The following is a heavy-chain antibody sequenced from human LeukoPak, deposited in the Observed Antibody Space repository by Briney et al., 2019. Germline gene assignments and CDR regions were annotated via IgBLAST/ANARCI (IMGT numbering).Heavy chain of an antibody. CDR3: ARHGSPELRYFDWLIYTGDY. CDR2: DYHSGST. CDR1: GYSLSSGYY. D-gene: IGHD3-9*01. Sequence: PSETLSLTCAVSGYSLSSGYYWGWIRQPPGKGLEWIGCDYHSGSTYYNPSLNGRVTISADTTKSQFSLRLSSVTAADTAVYYCARHGSPELRYFDWLIYTGDYWGQGTLVTVSS. J-gene: IGHJ4*02. V-gene: IGHV4-38-2*01.